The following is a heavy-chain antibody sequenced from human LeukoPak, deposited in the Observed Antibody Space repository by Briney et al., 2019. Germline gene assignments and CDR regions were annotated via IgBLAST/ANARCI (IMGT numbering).Heavy chain of an antibody. Sequence: GGSLRLSCAASGFTFSSYWMSWVRQAPGKGLEWVAFIRYDGTNKYYADSVKGRFTISRDNSKKTLYLQMNSLRAEDTAVYYCAKDIHGRNYYYMDVWGKGTTVTISS. CDR1: GFTFSSYW. CDR2: IRYDGTNK. V-gene: IGHV3-30*02. D-gene: IGHD5-24*01. CDR3: AKDIHGRNYYYMDV. J-gene: IGHJ6*03.